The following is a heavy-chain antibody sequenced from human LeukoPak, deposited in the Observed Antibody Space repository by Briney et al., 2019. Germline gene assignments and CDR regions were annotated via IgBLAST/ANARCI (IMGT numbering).Heavy chain of an antibody. V-gene: IGHV4-34*01. CDR3: ARGGGDYGYYFDS. CDR2: INHSGST. D-gene: IGHD4-17*01. Sequence: SETLSLTCAVYGGSFSGYYWSWIRQPPGKGLEWIGEINHSGSTNCNPSLKSRVTISVDRSRNQFSLKLSSVTAADTAVYYCARGGGDYGYYFDSWGQESLVTVSS. J-gene: IGHJ4*02. CDR1: GGSFSGYY.